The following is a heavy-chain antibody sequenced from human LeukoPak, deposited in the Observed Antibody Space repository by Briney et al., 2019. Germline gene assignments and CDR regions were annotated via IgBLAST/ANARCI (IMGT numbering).Heavy chain of an antibody. D-gene: IGHD3-22*01. J-gene: IGHJ4*02. V-gene: IGHV4-39*01. CDR1: GGSISSSSHY. CDR3: ASLVVEGYFDY. Sequence: SETLSLTCTVSGGSISSSSHYWGWIRQPPGKGLEWIGSIYYSGSTYYNPSLKSRVTISVDTSKNQFSLKLSSVTAADTAVYYCASLVVEGYFDYWGQGTLVTVSS. CDR2: IYYSGST.